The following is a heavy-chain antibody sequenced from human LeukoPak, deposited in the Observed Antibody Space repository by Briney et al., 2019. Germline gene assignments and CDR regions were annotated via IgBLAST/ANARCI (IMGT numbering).Heavy chain of an antibody. V-gene: IGHV4-39*01. CDR1: GGSISSSSYY. J-gene: IGHJ4*02. CDR3: ARLPARLDYFDY. Sequence: SETLSLTCTVSGGSISSSSYYWGWIRQPPGKGLEWIGSIYYSGSTYYNPSLKSRVTISVDTSKNQFSLKLSSVAAADTAVYYCARLPARLDYFDYWGQGTLVTVSS. D-gene: IGHD6-19*01. CDR2: IYYSGST.